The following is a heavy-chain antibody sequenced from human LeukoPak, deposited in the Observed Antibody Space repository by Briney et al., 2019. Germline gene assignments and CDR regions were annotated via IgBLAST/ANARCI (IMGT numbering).Heavy chain of an antibody. J-gene: IGHJ3*02. CDR1: GFTFSSYG. CDR2: ISYDGSNK. V-gene: IGHV3-30*18. CDR3: AKDQTSKEDAFDI. Sequence: GRSLRLSCAASGFTFSSYGMHWVRQAPGKGLEWVAVISYDGSNKYYADSVKGRFTISRDNSKNTLYLQMNSLRAEDTAVYYCAKDQTSKEDAFDIWGQGTMVTVSS.